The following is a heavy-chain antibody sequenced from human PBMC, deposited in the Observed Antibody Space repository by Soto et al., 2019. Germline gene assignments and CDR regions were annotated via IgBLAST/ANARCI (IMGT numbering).Heavy chain of an antibody. CDR1: GFTFSSYD. Sequence: PGGSLRLSCAASGFTFSSYDMHWVRQATGKGLEWVSSISSSSSYIYYADSVKGRFTISRDNAKNSLYLQMNSLRAEDTAVYYCARDQPGYSYGYGLGYWGQGTLVTVSS. D-gene: IGHD5-18*01. CDR3: ARDQPGYSYGYGLGY. V-gene: IGHV3-21*01. J-gene: IGHJ4*02. CDR2: ISSSSSYI.